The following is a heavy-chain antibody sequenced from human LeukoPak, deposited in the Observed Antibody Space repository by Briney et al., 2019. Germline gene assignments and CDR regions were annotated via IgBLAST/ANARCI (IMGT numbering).Heavy chain of an antibody. CDR2: INPSGGST. V-gene: IGHV1-46*01. CDR3: ARGAYSYAQDF. J-gene: IGHJ4*02. Sequence: ASVKVSCKTSGYTFTHYYIHWVRQAPGQGLEWMGIINPSGGSTNYAQTFQGRLSMTRDTSTSTVYMELSSLRSEDTAVYYCARGAYSYAQDFWGQGTLATVSS. CDR1: GYTFTHYY. D-gene: IGHD5-18*01.